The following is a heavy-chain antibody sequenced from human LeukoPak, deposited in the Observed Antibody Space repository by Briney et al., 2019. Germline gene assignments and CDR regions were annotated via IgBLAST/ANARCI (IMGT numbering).Heavy chain of an antibody. Sequence: GGSLRLSCAASGFTFASYAMHWVRLAPGKGLEWVAVQSSDGSDKFYADSVRGRFTISRDNSKHTLFLQMSSLRAEDTAVYYCARVLTTKQLLFDAFDVWGQGTMVTVSS. CDR1: GFTFASYA. V-gene: IGHV3-30*15. D-gene: IGHD6-6*01. CDR3: ARVLTTKQLLFDAFDV. J-gene: IGHJ3*01. CDR2: QSSDGSDK.